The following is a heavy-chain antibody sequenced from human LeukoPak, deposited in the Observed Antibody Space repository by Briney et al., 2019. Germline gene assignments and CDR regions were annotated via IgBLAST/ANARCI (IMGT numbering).Heavy chain of an antibody. CDR1: GFTFSSYS. CDR3: ARDQVEMATIPFDY. Sequence: GGSLRLSCAASGFTFSSYSMNWVRQAPGKGLEWVSSISSSSSYIYYADSVKGRFTISRDNAKNSLYLQMNSLRAEDTAAYYCARDQVEMATIPFDYWGQGTLVTVSS. V-gene: IGHV3-21*01. CDR2: ISSSSSYI. D-gene: IGHD5-24*01. J-gene: IGHJ4*02.